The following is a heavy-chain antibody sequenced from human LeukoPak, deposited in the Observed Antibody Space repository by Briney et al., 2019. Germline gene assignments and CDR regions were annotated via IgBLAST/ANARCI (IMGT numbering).Heavy chain of an antibody. D-gene: IGHD4-17*01. J-gene: IGHJ4*02. CDR3: AREITVTRPFDY. CDR1: NGSISIYY. Sequence: PSETLSLTCTVSNGSISIYYWSWVRQPGGKGLEWIGRISASGSTNYNPSLKSRVTMSVDTSKNQFSLKLSSVTAADTAVYYCAREITVTRPFDYWGQGTLVTVSS. CDR2: ISASGST. V-gene: IGHV4-4*07.